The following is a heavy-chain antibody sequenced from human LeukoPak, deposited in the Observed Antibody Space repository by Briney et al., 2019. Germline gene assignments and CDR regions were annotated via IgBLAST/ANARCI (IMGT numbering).Heavy chain of an antibody. Sequence: PGGSLRLSCAASGFTFSSYWMSWVRQAPGKGLEWVANIKQDGSEKYYVDSVKGRFTISRDNAKNSVYLQMNSLRGEDTAVYYCAKCNEGGSYYRPSDYWGQGTLVTVSS. CDR3: AKCNEGGSYYRPSDY. V-gene: IGHV3-7*01. D-gene: IGHD2-15*01. J-gene: IGHJ4*02. CDR1: GFTFSSYW. CDR2: IKQDGSEK.